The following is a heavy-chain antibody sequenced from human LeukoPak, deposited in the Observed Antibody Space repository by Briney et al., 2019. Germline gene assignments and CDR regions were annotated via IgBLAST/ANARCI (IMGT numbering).Heavy chain of an antibody. Sequence: PSETMSLTCAVYGGSCSGYYWSWIRQPPGKGLEGIGEINHSGSTNYNPSLKSRVTMSVDTSKDQFSLKLSSVTAADTAVYYCASFLLWFGEPAFDIWGQGTMVTVSS. CDR1: GGSCSGYY. D-gene: IGHD3-10*01. CDR2: INHSGST. J-gene: IGHJ3*02. CDR3: ASFLLWFGEPAFDI. V-gene: IGHV4-34*01.